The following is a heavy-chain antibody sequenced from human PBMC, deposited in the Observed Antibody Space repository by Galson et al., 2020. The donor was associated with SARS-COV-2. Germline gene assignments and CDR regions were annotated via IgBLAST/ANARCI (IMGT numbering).Heavy chain of an antibody. CDR2: IVVGSGNT. CDR1: GFTFTSSA. D-gene: IGHD3-9*01. Sequence: SVKVSCKASGFTFTSSAVQWVRQARGQRLEWIGWIVVGSGNTNYAQKFQERVTITRDMSTSTAYMELSSLRSEDTAVYYCAADWYDILTGYYEGMDVWGQGTTVTVSS. V-gene: IGHV1-58*01. J-gene: IGHJ6*02. CDR3: AADWYDILTGYYEGMDV.